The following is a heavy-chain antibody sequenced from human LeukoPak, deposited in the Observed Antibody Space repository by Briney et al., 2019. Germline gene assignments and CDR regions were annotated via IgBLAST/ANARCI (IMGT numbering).Heavy chain of an antibody. V-gene: IGHV4-30-2*01. D-gene: IGHD2/OR15-2a*01. Sequence: PSETLSLTCAVSGGSISSGGYSWSWIRQPPGKGLEWIGYIYHSGSTYYNPSLKSRVTISVDRSKNQFSLKLSSVTAADTAVYYCARAPGLLIDYWGQGTLVTVSS. J-gene: IGHJ4*02. CDR3: ARAPGLLIDY. CDR2: IYHSGST. CDR1: GGSISSGGYS.